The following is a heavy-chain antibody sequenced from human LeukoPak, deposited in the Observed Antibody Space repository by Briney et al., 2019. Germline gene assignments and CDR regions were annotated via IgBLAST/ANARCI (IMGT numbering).Heavy chain of an antibody. V-gene: IGHV4-34*01. CDR1: GGSFSGYY. CDR2: INHSGST. D-gene: IGHD2-2*02. J-gene: IGHJ6*04. CDR3: ARGALGYCSSTSCYRVYYYYGMDV. Sequence: SETLSLTCAVYGGSFSGYYWSWIRQPPGKGLEWIGEINHSGSTNYNPSLKSRVTISVDTSKNQFPLKLSSVTAADTAVYYCARGALGYCSSTSCYRVYYYYGMDVWGKGTTVTVSS.